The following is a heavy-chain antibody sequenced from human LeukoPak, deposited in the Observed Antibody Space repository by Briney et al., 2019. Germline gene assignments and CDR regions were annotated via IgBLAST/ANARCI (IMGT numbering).Heavy chain of an antibody. CDR2: ISAYNGNT. V-gene: IGHV1-18*01. CDR1: GYTFTSYG. CDR3: AREYQLPYYYYYYMDV. Sequence: ASVKVSCKASGYTFTSYGISWVRQAPGQGLEWMGWISAYNGNTNYAQKLQGRVTMTTDTSTSTAYMELRSLRSDDTAVYYCAREYQLPYYYYYYMDVWGKRTTVTISS. J-gene: IGHJ6*03. D-gene: IGHD2-2*01.